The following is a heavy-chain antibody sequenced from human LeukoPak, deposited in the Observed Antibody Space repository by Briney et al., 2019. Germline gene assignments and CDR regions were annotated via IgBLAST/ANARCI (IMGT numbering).Heavy chain of an antibody. J-gene: IGHJ4*02. CDR3: ATAYYDFWSGYPPLFDY. Sequence: SVKVSCKASGGTFSSYAISWVRQAPGQGLEWMGGIIPIFGTANYAQKFQGRVTITTDECTSTAYMELSSLRSEDTAVYYCATAYYDFWSGYPPLFDYWGQGTLVTVSS. CDR2: IIPIFGTA. CDR1: GGTFSSYA. V-gene: IGHV1-69*05. D-gene: IGHD3-3*01.